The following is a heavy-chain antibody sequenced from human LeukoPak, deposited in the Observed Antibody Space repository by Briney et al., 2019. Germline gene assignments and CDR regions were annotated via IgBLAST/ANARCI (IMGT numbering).Heavy chain of an antibody. CDR1: EYSFATYW. CDR2: IFPGDSDT. V-gene: IGHV5-51*01. CDR3: ASEYCSGGNCYFDY. D-gene: IGHD2-15*01. Sequence: GESLKISCKGSEYSFATYWIGWVRRMPGQGLEWMGIIFPGDSDTRYSPSFQGQVTISADKSISTAYLQWSSLKASDTAIYYCASEYCSGGNCYFDYWGQGTLATVSS. J-gene: IGHJ4*02.